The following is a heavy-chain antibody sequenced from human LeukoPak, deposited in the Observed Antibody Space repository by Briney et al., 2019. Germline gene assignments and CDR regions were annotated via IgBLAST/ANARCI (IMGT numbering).Heavy chain of an antibody. D-gene: IGHD3-9*01. J-gene: IGHJ4*02. CDR1: GGSISSSSYY. V-gene: IGHV4-39*01. CDR3: ARKTRYYDVLTGYSPPTYFEN. Sequence: PSETLSLTCTVSGGSISSSSYYWGWIRQPPGKGLEWIGSIYYSGSTYYNPSLKSRVTISVDTSKNQFSLKLSSVTAADTAVYYCARKTRYYDVLTGYSPPTYFENWGQGTLVTVSS. CDR2: IYYSGST.